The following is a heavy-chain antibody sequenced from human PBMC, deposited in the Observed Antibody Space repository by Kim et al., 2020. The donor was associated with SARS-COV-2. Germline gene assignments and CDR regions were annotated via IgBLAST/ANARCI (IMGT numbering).Heavy chain of an antibody. D-gene: IGHD2-2*01. CDR2: T. CDR3: ARAHALYYFDY. V-gene: IGHV3-53*04. J-gene: IGHJ4*02. Sequence: TYYADSVKGRFTIARHNSKNTVYLQMNSLRAEDTAVYYCARAHALYYFDYGGQGTLVTVSS.